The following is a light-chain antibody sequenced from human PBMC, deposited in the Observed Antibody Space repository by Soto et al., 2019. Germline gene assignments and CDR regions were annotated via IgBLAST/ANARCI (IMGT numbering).Light chain of an antibody. V-gene: IGKV3-11*01. Sequence: EIVLTQSPATLSLSPVERATLSCRASQSVGSYLVWYQQKPGQAPRLLIYDASNRATGIPARFSGSGSGTDFTLTISSLESEDFAVYYCQQRSDWPPITFGQGTRLEIK. CDR3: QQRSDWPPIT. CDR1: QSVGSY. J-gene: IGKJ5*01. CDR2: DAS.